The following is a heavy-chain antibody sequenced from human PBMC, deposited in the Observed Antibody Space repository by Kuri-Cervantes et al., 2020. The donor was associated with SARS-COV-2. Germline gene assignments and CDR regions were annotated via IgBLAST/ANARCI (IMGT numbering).Heavy chain of an antibody. CDR3: ARGPGLYSRKAYGMDV. D-gene: IGHD3-16*02. CDR2: INHSGST. CDR1: GGSFSGYY. Sequence: SETLSLTCAVYGGSFSGYYWSWIRQPPGKGLEWIGEINHSGSTHYNPSLKSRVTISVDTSKNQFSLKLSSVTAADTAVYYCARGPGLYSRKAYGMDVWGQGTTVTVSS. J-gene: IGHJ6*02. V-gene: IGHV4-34*01.